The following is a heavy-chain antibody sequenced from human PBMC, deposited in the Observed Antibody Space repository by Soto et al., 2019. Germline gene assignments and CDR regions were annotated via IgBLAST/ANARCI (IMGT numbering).Heavy chain of an antibody. J-gene: IGHJ4*02. Sequence: PGGSLRLSCAASGFTFSSYAMSWVRQAPGKGLEWVSAISGSSGSTYYADSVKGRFTISRDNSKNTLYLQMNSLRAEDTAVYYCAKDWEQPPYQPLLYPRPTDYWGQGTLVTVSS. CDR2: ISGSSGST. V-gene: IGHV3-23*01. CDR3: AKDWEQPPYQPLLYPRPTDY. D-gene: IGHD2-2*02. CDR1: GFTFSSYA.